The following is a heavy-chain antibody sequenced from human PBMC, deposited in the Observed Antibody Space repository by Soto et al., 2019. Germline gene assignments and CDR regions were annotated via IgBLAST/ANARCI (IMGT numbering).Heavy chain of an antibody. CDR1: GFTVSSNY. CDR2: IYSGGST. Sequence: EVQLVESGGGLVQPGGSLRLSCAASGFTVSSNYMSWVRQAPGKGLEWVSVIYSGGSTYYADSVKGRFTISRDNSKNTLYLQLNSLRAEDTAVYYCARDPDGYRTPPAPGGMDVWGQGTTVTVSS. D-gene: IGHD6-25*01. CDR3: ARDPDGYRTPPAPGGMDV. V-gene: IGHV3-66*01. J-gene: IGHJ6*02.